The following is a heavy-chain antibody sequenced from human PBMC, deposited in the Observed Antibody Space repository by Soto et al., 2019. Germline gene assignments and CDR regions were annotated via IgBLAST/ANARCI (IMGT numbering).Heavy chain of an antibody. CDR1: GFSINSGGF. CDR3: ARDPHYYYNNRDYVEY. J-gene: IGHJ4*02. V-gene: IGHV4-38-2*02. CDR2: VFHSGTA. Sequence: PSETLSLTCAVSGFSINSGGFWGWIRQPPGKGLEWIGGVFHSGTAYYNPSLKSRVIISVDTSKNQFSLDLNSVTAADTAVYFCARDPHYYYNNRDYVEYWGRGILVTVSS. D-gene: IGHD3-22*01.